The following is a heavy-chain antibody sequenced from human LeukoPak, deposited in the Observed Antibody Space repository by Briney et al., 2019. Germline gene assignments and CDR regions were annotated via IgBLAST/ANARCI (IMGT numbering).Heavy chain of an antibody. D-gene: IGHD3-3*01. CDR1: GFTFSSYA. CDR3: ARERQNKDFWSGGDY. Sequence: GGSLRLSCAASGFTFSSYAMSWVRQAPGRGLEWVSYFSGGSTTIYYADSVKGRFTISRDNAKNSLSLQMNSLRAEDTAVYYCARERQNKDFWSGGDYWGQGVLVTVSS. V-gene: IGHV3-48*04. J-gene: IGHJ4*02. CDR2: FSGGSTTI.